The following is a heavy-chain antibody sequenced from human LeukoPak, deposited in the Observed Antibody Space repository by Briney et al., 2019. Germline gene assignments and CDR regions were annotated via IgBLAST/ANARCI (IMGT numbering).Heavy chain of an antibody. D-gene: IGHD3-22*01. CDR2: INHSGST. Sequence: PSETLSLTCTVSGGSISSYYWSWIRQPPGKGLEWIGEINHSGSTNYNPSLKSRVTISVDTSKNQFSLKLSSVTAADTAVYYCARGRTYLIKGSSGPIRLPYYFDYWGQGTLVTVSS. CDR1: GGSISSYY. V-gene: IGHV4-34*01. CDR3: ARGRTYLIKGSSGPIRLPYYFDY. J-gene: IGHJ4*02.